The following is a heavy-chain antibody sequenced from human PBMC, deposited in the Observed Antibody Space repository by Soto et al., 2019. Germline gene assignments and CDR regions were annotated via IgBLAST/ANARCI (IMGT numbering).Heavy chain of an antibody. V-gene: IGHV3-23*01. D-gene: IGHD2-2*01. CDR2: ISGSGGST. Sequence: GGSLRLSCAASGFTFSSYAMSWVRQAPGKGLEWVSAISGSGGSTYYADSVKGRFTISRDNSKNTLYLQMNSLRAEDTAVYYCAKSYCSSTSCGGYYYYYMDVWGKGTTVTVSS. J-gene: IGHJ6*03. CDR3: AKSYCSSTSCGGYYYYYMDV. CDR1: GFTFSSYA.